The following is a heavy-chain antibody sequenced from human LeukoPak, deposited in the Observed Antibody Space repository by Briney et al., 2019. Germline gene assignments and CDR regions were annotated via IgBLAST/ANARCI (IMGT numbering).Heavy chain of an antibody. V-gene: IGHV3-74*01. D-gene: IGHD3-3*01. CDR1: GFTFSNYW. J-gene: IGHJ4*02. CDR3: ARTYDFWSGSQYYFDS. Sequence: GGSLRLSCAASGFTFSNYWMHWVRQAPGKGLVWVSRIKTDGVTTNYADSVKGRFTISRDNAKNTLYLQMNSLRAEDTAVYYCARTYDFWSGSQYYFDSWGQGTLVTVSS. CDR2: IKTDGVTT.